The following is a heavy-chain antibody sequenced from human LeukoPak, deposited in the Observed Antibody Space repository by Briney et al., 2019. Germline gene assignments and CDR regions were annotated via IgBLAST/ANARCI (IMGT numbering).Heavy chain of an antibody. CDR2: INPSGGST. Sequence: ASVKVSCKAFGGSFSSEAISWVRQAPGQGLEWMGIINPSGGSTTYAQKFHGRVTMTRDTSTSTVYMELSNLRSEDTAVYYCARGRLWEVLDAFDMWGQGTMVTVSS. J-gene: IGHJ3*02. CDR1: GGSFSSEA. D-gene: IGHD1-26*01. CDR3: ARGRLWEVLDAFDM. V-gene: IGHV1-46*03.